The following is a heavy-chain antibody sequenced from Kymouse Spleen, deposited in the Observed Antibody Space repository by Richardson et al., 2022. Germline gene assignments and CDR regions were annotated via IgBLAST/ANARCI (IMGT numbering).Heavy chain of an antibody. J-gene: IGHJ6*02. Sequence: QVQLVESGGGVVQPGRSLRLSCAASGFTFSSYGMHWVRQAPGKGLEWVAVIWYDGSNKYYADSVKGRFTISRDNSKNTLYLQMNSLRAEDTAVYYCARDYDILTGYYNPFYYYYYGMDVWGQGTTVTVSS. CDR2: IWYDGSNK. CDR3: ARDYDILTGYYNPFYYYYYGMDV. D-gene: IGHD3-9*01. V-gene: IGHV3-33*01. CDR1: GFTFSSYG.